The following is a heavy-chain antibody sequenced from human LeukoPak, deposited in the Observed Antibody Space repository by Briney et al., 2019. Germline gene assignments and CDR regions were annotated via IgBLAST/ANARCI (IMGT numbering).Heavy chain of an antibody. V-gene: IGHV5-51*01. CDR2: IYPGDSDT. CDR1: GYSFTSYW. J-gene: IGHJ3*02. CDR3: ARHNYPYDAFDI. D-gene: IGHD5-24*01. Sequence: ASVKISCKGSGYSFTSYWIGWVRQMPGKGLEWMGIIYPGDSDTRYSPSFQGQVTISADKSISTAYLQWSSLKASDTAMYYCARHNYPYDAFDIWGQGTMVTVSS.